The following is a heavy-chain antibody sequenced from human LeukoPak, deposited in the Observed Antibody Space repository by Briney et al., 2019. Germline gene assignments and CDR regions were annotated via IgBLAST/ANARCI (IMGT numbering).Heavy chain of an antibody. J-gene: IGHJ4*02. CDR3: ARGSKQQLVLDY. CDR1: GFTFSSYD. Sequence: GGFLRLSCAASGFTFSSYDMHWVRQATGKGLEWVSAIGTAGDTYYPGSVKGRFTISRENAKNSLYLQMNSLRAGDTAVYYCARGSKQQLVLDYWGQGTLVTVSS. CDR2: IGTAGDT. V-gene: IGHV3-13*01. D-gene: IGHD6-13*01.